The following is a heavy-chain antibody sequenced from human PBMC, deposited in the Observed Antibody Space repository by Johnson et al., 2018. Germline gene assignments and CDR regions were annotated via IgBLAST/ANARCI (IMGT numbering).Heavy chain of an antibody. CDR2: INPSGGST. D-gene: IGHD4-17*01. V-gene: IGHV1-46*01. Sequence: QVQLVESGAEVKKPGASLKLSCKASVYTFTSYYMHWVRQAPGQGLEWMGIINPSGGSTSYAQKFQGRAPMTRDTSTSTGYMEVRSLRSADTAGYFCALGKGQGAVTTPRYYYYHGMDVWGQGTTVTVSS. CDR1: VYTFTSYY. J-gene: IGHJ6*02. CDR3: ALGKGQGAVTTPRYYYYHGMDV.